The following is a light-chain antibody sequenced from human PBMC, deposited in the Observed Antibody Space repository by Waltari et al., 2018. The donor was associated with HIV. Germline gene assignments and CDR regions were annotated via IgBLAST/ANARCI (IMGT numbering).Light chain of an antibody. V-gene: IGLV1-40*03. J-gene: IGLJ3*02. Sequence: GQRVTISCTGSSSNIGAGYDVHWYQQIPGTAPRLLIYDDTNRPSGVPERFSGSRSGASASLAITGLQAEDEADYYCQSFDDNLEGVFGGGTRLTVL. CDR1: SSNIGAGYD. CDR2: DDT. CDR3: QSFDDNLEGV.